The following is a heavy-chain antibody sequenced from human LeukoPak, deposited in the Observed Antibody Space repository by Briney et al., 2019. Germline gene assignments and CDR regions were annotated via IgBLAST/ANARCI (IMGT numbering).Heavy chain of an antibody. V-gene: IGHV3-21*04. D-gene: IGHD2-2*01. J-gene: IGHJ4*02. CDR2: ISSSSSYI. Sequence: GGSLRLSCAASGFTFSSYSMNWVRQAPGKGLEWVSSISSSSSYIYYADSVKGRFTISRDNAKNSLYLQMNSLRAEDTAVFYCAKTEDIVVVAATSTFDYWGQGTLVTVSS. CDR3: AKTEDIVVVAATSTFDY. CDR1: GFTFSSYS.